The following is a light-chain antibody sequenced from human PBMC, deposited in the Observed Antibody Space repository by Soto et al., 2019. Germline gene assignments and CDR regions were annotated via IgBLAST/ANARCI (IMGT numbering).Light chain of an antibody. CDR3: QQYYGGPIT. V-gene: IGKV4-1*01. Sequence: DIVMTQSPDPLAVSLGERATVNCKSSQSVLSRSNNKNYLAWFQQKPGQPPKLLIYWASTRESGVPDRFGGSGAGTDFTLTISSLQAEDVAVYYCQQYYGGPITFGQGTRLEIK. J-gene: IGKJ5*01. CDR2: WAS. CDR1: QSVLSRSNNKNY.